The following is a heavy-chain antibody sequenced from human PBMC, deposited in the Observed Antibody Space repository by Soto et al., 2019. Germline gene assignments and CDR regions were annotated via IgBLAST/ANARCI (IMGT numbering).Heavy chain of an antibody. V-gene: IGHV3-74*01. CDR3: ARGDCVGGTCYSLAGSFYYYMDV. CDR1: GFTFSHYW. CDR2: INSDGSVS. D-gene: IGHD2-15*01. J-gene: IGHJ6*03. Sequence: EVKLVESGGGLVQPGGSLRLSCAASGFTFSHYWMYWVRQAPGQGLVWVSRINSDGSVSNYADSVKGRLTISRDNVKNTLYLQMNSLRAEDTAVYYCARGDCVGGTCYSLAGSFYYYMDVWGKGTTVTVFS.